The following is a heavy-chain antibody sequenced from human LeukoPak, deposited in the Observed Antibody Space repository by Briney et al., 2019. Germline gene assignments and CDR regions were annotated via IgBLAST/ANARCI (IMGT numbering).Heavy chain of an antibody. CDR2: ISSSGSTI. J-gene: IGHJ2*01. D-gene: IGHD3-9*01. Sequence: GGSLRLSCAASGFTFSDYYMSWIRQAPGKGLEWVSYISSSGSTIYYADSVKGRITISRDNAKNSLYLQMNSLRAEDTAVYYCARSEVDGYFDLWGRGTLVTVSS. CDR3: ARSEVDGYFDL. V-gene: IGHV3-11*01. CDR1: GFTFSDYY.